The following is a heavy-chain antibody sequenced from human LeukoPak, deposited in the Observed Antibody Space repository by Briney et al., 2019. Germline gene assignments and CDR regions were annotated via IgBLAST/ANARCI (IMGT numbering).Heavy chain of an antibody. Sequence: PGRSLRLSCAASGFTFSSYWMSWVRQAPGKGLEWVANINQDGSEKHHIDSVKGRFTISRDNSKKTLYLQMNSLRAEDTAVYYCAKDLSSDGGNSLGYFDLWGRGTLVTVSS. J-gene: IGHJ2*01. CDR3: AKDLSSDGGNSLGYFDL. V-gene: IGHV3-7*03. D-gene: IGHD4-23*01. CDR1: GFTFSSYW. CDR2: INQDGSEK.